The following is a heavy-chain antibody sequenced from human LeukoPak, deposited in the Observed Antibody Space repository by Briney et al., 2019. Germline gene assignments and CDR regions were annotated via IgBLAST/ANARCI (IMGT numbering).Heavy chain of an antibody. D-gene: IGHD4-17*01. J-gene: IGHJ3*02. V-gene: IGHV1-69*04. CDR1: GGTFSSYA. CDR3: ARIFYGDYTRDDAFDI. CDR2: IIPILGIA. Sequence: ASVKVSCKASGGTFSSYAISWVRQAPGQGLEWMGRIIPILGIANYAQKFQGRVTITADKSTSTAYMELSSLRSEDTAVYYCARIFYGDYTRDDAFDIWGQGTMVTVSS.